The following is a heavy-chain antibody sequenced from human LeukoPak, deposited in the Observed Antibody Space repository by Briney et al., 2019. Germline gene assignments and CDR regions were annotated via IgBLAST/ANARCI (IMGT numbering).Heavy chain of an antibody. V-gene: IGHV4-59*01. CDR2: IYYSGST. Sequence: PSETLSLTCTVSGGSISSYYWSWIRQPPGKGLEWIGYIYYSGSTNYNASLESRVTISVDTSKNQFSLKLSSVTAADTAVYYCARVAYSSSSGPLGYWGQGTLVTVSS. D-gene: IGHD6-6*01. CDR3: ARVAYSSSSGPLGY. J-gene: IGHJ4*02. CDR1: GGSISSYY.